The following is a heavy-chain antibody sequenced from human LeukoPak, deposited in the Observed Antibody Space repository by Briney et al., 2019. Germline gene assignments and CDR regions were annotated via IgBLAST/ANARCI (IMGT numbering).Heavy chain of an antibody. Sequence: GGSLRLSCSASGFTFSRHVMSWVRQAPGKGLEWVSAISGPGGHTYYADSVKGRFTVSRDNSQNTLYLQMNSLRAEDTAVYYCAKDRTVVAGTSLDYWGQGTLVTVSS. J-gene: IGHJ4*02. CDR2: ISGPGGHT. V-gene: IGHV3-23*01. CDR1: GFTFSRHV. D-gene: IGHD6-19*01. CDR3: AKDRTVVAGTSLDY.